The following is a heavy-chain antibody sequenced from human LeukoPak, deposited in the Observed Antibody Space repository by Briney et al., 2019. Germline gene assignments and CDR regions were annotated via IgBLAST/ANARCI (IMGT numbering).Heavy chain of an antibody. CDR1: GYTFTDYY. D-gene: IGHD3-9*01. Sequence: GASVKVSCKASGYTFTDYYIHWGRQAPGQGLERLGWINPNSGGTNYAQKFQGRVTMTRDTSTATTYMDLSSLISDDTAVYYCARGHDNTGYNYFDYWGQGTLVTVSS. CDR2: INPNSGGT. V-gene: IGHV1-2*02. CDR3: ARGHDNTGYNYFDY. J-gene: IGHJ4*02.